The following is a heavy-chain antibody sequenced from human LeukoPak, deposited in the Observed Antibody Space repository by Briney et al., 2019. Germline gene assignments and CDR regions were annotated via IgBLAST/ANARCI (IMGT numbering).Heavy chain of an antibody. CDR3: ARVPSDGYNYYFDY. V-gene: IGHV4-30-2*01. J-gene: IGHJ4*02. Sequence: SQTLSLTCAVSGGSISSGGYSWSWIRQPPGKGLEWIGYIYHSGSTYYNPSLKSRVTISVDRSKNQFSLKLSSVTAADTAVYYCARVPSDGYNYYFDYWGQGTLVTVSS. CDR2: IYHSGST. D-gene: IGHD5-24*01. CDR1: GGSISSGGYS.